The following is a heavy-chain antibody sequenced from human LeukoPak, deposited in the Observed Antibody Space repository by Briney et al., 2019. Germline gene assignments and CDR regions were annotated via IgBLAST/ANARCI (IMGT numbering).Heavy chain of an antibody. D-gene: IGHD3-16*01. CDR1: GGSFSGYY. CDR2: INHSGST. V-gene: IGHV4-34*01. Sequence: SETLSLTCAVYGGSFSGYYWSWIRQPPGKGLEWIGEINHSGSTNYNPSLKSRVTISVDTSKNQFSLKLSSVTAADTAVYYCATVPGTMITTSGGDLDYMDVWGKGTTVTVSS. J-gene: IGHJ6*03. CDR3: ATVPGTMITTSGGDLDYMDV.